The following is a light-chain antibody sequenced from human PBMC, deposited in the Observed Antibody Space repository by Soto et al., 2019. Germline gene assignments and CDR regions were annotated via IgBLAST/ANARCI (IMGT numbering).Light chain of an antibody. CDR2: GAS. J-gene: IGKJ3*01. V-gene: IGKV3-20*01. CDR3: QQYASSPRGIT. Sequence: EIVLTQSPGTLSLSPGERATLSCRASESVSSSYLAWYQQKPGQAPRLLIYGASSRAAGIPDRFSGSGSGTDFTLTISRLEPEDFTVYYCQQYASSPRGITFGPGTKVDIK. CDR1: ESVSSSY.